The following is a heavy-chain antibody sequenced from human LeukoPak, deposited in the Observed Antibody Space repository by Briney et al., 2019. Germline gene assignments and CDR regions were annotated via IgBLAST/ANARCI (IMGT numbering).Heavy chain of an antibody. Sequence: ASVKVSCKVSGYTPTELSMHWVRQAPGKGLEWMGGFDPEDGETIYAQKFQGRVTMTEDTSTDTAYMELSSLRSEDTAVYYCATDSYCSSTSCYPFWGQGTLVTVSS. CDR2: FDPEDGET. CDR1: GYTPTELS. D-gene: IGHD2-2*01. J-gene: IGHJ4*02. CDR3: ATDSYCSSTSCYPF. V-gene: IGHV1-24*01.